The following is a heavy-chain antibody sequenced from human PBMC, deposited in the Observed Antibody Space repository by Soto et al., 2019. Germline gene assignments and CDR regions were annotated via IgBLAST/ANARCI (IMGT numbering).Heavy chain of an antibody. V-gene: IGHV3-33*01. CDR3: ARDPGGEWPFDY. D-gene: IGHD3-3*01. CDR2: IWYDGSNK. J-gene: IGHJ4*02. Sequence: QVQLVESGGGVVQPGRSLRLSCAASGFTFSSYGMHWVRQAPDKGLEWVAVIWYDGSNKYYADSVKGRFTISRDNSKNTLYLQMNSLRAEDTAVYYCARDPGGEWPFDYWGQGTLVTVSS. CDR1: GFTFSSYG.